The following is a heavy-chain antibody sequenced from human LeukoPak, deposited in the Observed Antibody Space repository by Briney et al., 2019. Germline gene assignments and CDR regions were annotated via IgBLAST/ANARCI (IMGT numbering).Heavy chain of an antibody. CDR3: ARLIVGSSSTGWFDP. V-gene: IGHV5-51*01. CDR2: IYPGDSDT. Sequence: GESLNISCQSSGYTFTSYWIGWVRQMPGKGLQWMGIIYPGDSDTTYSPSFQGQVTISADKSISTAYLQWSSLKASDTAIYYCARLIVGSSSTGWFDPWGQGTLVTVSS. J-gene: IGHJ5*02. D-gene: IGHD6-6*01. CDR1: GYTFTSYW.